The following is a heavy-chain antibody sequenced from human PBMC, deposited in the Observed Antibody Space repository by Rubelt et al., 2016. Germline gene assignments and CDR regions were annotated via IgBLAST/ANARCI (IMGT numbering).Heavy chain of an antibody. CDR1: GGTFSSYA. J-gene: IGHJ6*02. V-gene: IGHV1-69*04. Sequence: QVQLVQSGAEVKKPGSSVKVSCKPSGGTFSSYAISWVRQAPGQGPEWMGRIIPILGIANYAQKFQGKVTVTADKSTSTAYMELSSRGSEATAGYYCASCLPNLFGIAARDYYYYYGMDVWGQGTTVTVSS. CDR3: ASCLPNLFGIAARDYYYYYGMDV. CDR2: IIPILGIA. D-gene: IGHD6-6*01.